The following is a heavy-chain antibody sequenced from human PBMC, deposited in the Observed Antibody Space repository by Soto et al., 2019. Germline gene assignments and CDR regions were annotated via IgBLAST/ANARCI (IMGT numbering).Heavy chain of an antibody. J-gene: IGHJ4*02. CDR1: GLSFSNAW. CDR2: IRSKTDGGTI. D-gene: IGHD5-12*01. V-gene: IGHV3-15*01. Sequence: EVQLVESGGGLVKPGESLRLSCAASGLSFSNAWMNWVRQAPGKVLEWVGQIRSKTDGGTIFYPAPVKDRFIISRDDSRNTLYLQMNSLKTEDTAVYYCTTAHPRGPDYWGQGTLVTVST. CDR3: TTAHPRGPDY.